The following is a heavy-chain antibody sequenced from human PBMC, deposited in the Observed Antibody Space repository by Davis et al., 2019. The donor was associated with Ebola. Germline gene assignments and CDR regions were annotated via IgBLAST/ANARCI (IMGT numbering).Heavy chain of an antibody. CDR2: ISDYNGNT. V-gene: IGHV1-18*01. Sequence: ASSVKVSCKASGYTFTSYGISWVRQAPGQGLEWMGLISDYNGNTNYAQKLQGRVTMTTDTSTSTAYMELRSLRPDDTAVYYCARDIVAKWELRNAFEIWGQGTMVTVSS. D-gene: IGHD1-26*01. CDR3: ARDIVAKWELRNAFEI. J-gene: IGHJ3*02. CDR1: GYTFTSYG.